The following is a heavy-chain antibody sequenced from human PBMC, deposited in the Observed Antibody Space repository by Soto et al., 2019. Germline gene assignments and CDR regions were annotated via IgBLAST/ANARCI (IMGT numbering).Heavy chain of an antibody. CDR1: GGSISSGGYS. CDR2: MYHSGST. Sequence: SQTLSLTCAVSGGSISSGGYSCSWIRQPPGKGLEWIGYMYHSGSTYYNPSLKSRVTISIDRSKNQFSLKLSSVTAADTAVYYCARGGGVATNAFDIWGQGTTVTVSS. CDR3: ARGGGVATNAFDI. V-gene: IGHV4-30-2*01. J-gene: IGHJ3*02. D-gene: IGHD5-12*01.